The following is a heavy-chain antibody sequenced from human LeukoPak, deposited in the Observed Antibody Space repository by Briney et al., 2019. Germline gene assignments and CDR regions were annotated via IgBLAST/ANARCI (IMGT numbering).Heavy chain of an antibody. Sequence: ASVTVSCKASGYTFTSYDINWVRQATGQGLEWMGWMNPNSGNTGYAQKFQGRVTMTRNTSISTAYMELSSLRSEDTAVYYCARLYCSSTSCYFDYWGQGTLVTVSS. CDR3: ARLYCSSTSCYFDY. V-gene: IGHV1-8*02. CDR1: GYTFTSYD. J-gene: IGHJ4*02. D-gene: IGHD2-2*01. CDR2: MNPNSGNT.